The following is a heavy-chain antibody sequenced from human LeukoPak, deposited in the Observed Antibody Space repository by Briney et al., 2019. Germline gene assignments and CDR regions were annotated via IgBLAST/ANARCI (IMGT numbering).Heavy chain of an antibody. V-gene: IGHV3-23*01. CDR3: AKGARYCSGGSCYHNVVFDI. CDR2: ISGSAGST. CDR1: GFTFSTYG. Sequence: GGSLRLSYAASGFTFSTYGMNWVRQAPGKALEWVSSISGSAGSTYYADSVKGRFTISRDNSNSTLYLQMNSLRAEDTALYYCAKGARYCSGGSCYHNVVFDIWGQGTMVTVSS. D-gene: IGHD2-15*01. J-gene: IGHJ3*02.